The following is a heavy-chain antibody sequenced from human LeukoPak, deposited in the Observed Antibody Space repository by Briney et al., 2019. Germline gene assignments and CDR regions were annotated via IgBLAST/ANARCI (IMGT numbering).Heavy chain of an antibody. D-gene: IGHD6-13*01. J-gene: IGHJ4*02. CDR2: IYGGSRT. V-gene: IGHV3-66*01. CDR3: ARDRVSSWYYFDY. Sequence: GGSLRLSCAASGFTVSSNYMSWVRQAPGKGLEWVSVIYGGSRTLYSDSVKGRFTISRDISKNTVYLQMSNLRAEGMAVYYCARDRVSSWYYFDYWGQGTLVTVSS. CDR1: GFTVSSNY.